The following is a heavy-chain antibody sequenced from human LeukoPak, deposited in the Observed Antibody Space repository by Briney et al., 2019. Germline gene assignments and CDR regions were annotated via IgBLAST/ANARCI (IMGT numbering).Heavy chain of an antibody. CDR2: IYSGGST. CDR3: ARERLYGDYYFDY. CDR1: GFTVSSNY. D-gene: IGHD4-17*01. V-gene: IGHV3-53*01. Sequence: GGSLRLSCAASGFTVSSNYMSWVRQAPGEGLEWVSVIYSGGSTYYADSVKGRFTISRDNSKNTLYLQMNSLRAEDTAVYYCARERLYGDYYFDYWGQGTLVTVSS. J-gene: IGHJ4*02.